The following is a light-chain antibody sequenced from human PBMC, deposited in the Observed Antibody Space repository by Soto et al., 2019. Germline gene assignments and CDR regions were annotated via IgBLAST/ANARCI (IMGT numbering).Light chain of an antibody. V-gene: IGLV2-14*01. J-gene: IGLJ1*01. CDR1: SSDVGAYNF. Sequence: QSPLTQPASVSGSPGQSITISCTGTSSDVGAYNFVSWYQHHPGRAPKLIIYEVTIRPSGVSNRFSGSKSGNTASLTISGLQAEDEADYYCSSYTTSAPYVFGSGTKLTVL. CDR3: SSYTTSAPYV. CDR2: EVT.